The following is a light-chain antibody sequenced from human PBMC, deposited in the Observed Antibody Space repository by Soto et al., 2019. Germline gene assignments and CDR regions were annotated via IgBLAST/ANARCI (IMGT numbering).Light chain of an antibody. V-gene: IGKV1-27*01. CDR3: QKYNSAPPGT. J-gene: IGKJ1*01. CDR2: AAS. CDR1: QGISNY. Sequence: DIQMTQSPSSLSASVGDRATITCRASQGISNYLAWYQQKPGKVPKLLIYAASTLQSGVPSRFSGSGSGTDFTLTISSLQPEDVATYYCQKYNSAPPGTFGQGTKVDIK.